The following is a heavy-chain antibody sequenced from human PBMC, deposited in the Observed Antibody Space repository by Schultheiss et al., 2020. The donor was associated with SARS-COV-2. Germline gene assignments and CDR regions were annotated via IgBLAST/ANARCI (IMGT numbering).Heavy chain of an antibody. CDR3: TARLLWFGEPVDY. D-gene: IGHD3-10*01. J-gene: IGHJ4*02. V-gene: IGHV3-15*01. CDR2: IKSKTDGGTT. CDR1: GFTVSSNY. Sequence: GGSLRLSCAASGFTVSSNYMSWVRQAPGKGLEWVGRIKSKTDGGTTDYAAPVKGRFTISRDDSKNTLYLQMNSLKTEDTAVYYCTARLLWFGEPVDYWGQGTLVTVSS.